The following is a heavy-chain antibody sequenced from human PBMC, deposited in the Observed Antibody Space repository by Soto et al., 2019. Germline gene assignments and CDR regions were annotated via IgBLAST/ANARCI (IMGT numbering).Heavy chain of an antibody. V-gene: IGHV1-69*13. J-gene: IGHJ4*02. CDR2: NIPIFGTA. Sequence: ASVKVSCKASGGTFSSYAISWVRQAPGQGLEWMGGNIPIFGTANYAQKFQGRVTITADESTSTAYMELSSLRSEDTAVYYCARAGLLGYCSSTSCYSFDYWGQGTLVTVSS. CDR1: GGTFSSYA. CDR3: ARAGLLGYCSSTSCYSFDY. D-gene: IGHD2-2*02.